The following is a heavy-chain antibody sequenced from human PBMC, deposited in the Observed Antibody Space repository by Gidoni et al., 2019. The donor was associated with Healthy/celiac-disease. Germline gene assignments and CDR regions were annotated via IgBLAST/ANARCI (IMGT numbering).Heavy chain of an antibody. CDR3: ARDVSGSYYDPPFDY. J-gene: IGHJ4*02. V-gene: IGHV3-21*01. D-gene: IGHD1-26*01. Sequence: EVQLVESGGGLVKPGGSLRLSCAASGFTFSSYSMNWFRQAPGKGLEWVSSISSSSSYIYYADSVKGRFTISRDNAKNSLYLQMNSLRAEDTAVYYCARDVSGSYYDPPFDYWGQGTLVTVSS. CDR2: ISSSSSYI. CDR1: GFTFSSYS.